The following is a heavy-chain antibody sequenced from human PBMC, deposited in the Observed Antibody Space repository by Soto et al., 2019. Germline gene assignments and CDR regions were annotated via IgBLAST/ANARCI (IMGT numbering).Heavy chain of an antibody. CDR3: ARAEGRQLVFYFDY. D-gene: IGHD6-13*01. CDR2: ISAYNGNT. V-gene: IGHV1-18*01. J-gene: IGHJ4*02. Sequence: ASVKVSCKASGYTFTSYGISWVRQAPGQGLEWMGWISAYNGNTNYAQKLQGRVTMTTDTSTSTAYMELRSLRSDDTSVYYCARAEGRQLVFYFDYWGQGTLVTVSS. CDR1: GYTFTSYG.